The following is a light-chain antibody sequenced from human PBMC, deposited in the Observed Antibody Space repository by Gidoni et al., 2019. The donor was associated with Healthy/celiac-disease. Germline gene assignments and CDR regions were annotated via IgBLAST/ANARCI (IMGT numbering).Light chain of an antibody. Sequence: EIVMTQSPATLSVSPGERANLSCRASQSVSRNLAWYQQKPGQAPRLLIYGASTRATGIPARFSGSGSGTEFTITISSLQSEDFAVYYCQQYNNWPPLTFGGGTKVEIK. CDR1: QSVSRN. CDR2: GAS. J-gene: IGKJ4*01. CDR3: QQYNNWPPLT. V-gene: IGKV3D-15*01.